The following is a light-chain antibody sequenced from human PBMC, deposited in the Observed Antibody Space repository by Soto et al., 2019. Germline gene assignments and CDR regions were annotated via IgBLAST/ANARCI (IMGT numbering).Light chain of an antibody. J-gene: IGKJ5*01. V-gene: IGKV3-15*01. CDR2: AAS. CDR3: QQYHQWPIT. CDR1: QSLYTN. Sequence: EIVLTQSPATQSVSPGETPTLSCRASQSLYTNLAWYQQKPGQTPRVLIYAASTRATGIPGRFTGIGSGTEFTLTMSSLQSEDFAVYYCQQYHQWPITFGQGTRLEIK.